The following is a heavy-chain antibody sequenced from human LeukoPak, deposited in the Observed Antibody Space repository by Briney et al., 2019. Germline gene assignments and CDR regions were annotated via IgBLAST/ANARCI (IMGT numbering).Heavy chain of an antibody. CDR2: INPNNGAT. D-gene: IGHD3-22*01. CDR3: ARGSGLPDSNGFHYFDY. CDR1: GYTFTGYY. J-gene: IGHJ4*02. V-gene: IGHV1-2*02. Sequence: ASVKVSCKSSGYTFTGYYIHWVRQAPGQGLEWMGWINPNNGATTYAQKFQDSVSMTRDTSVSTAYMELRWLRSVDSAVYFCARGSGLPDSNGFHYFDYWGQGTLVAVSP.